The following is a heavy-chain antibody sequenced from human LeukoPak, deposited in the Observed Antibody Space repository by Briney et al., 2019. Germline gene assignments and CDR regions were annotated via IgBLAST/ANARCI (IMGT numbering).Heavy chain of an antibody. CDR1: GYTLTELS. V-gene: IGHV1-24*01. D-gene: IGHD3-10*01. CDR3: ATSGLWFGGRDYFGY. CDR2: FDPEDGET. Sequence: ASVKVSCKVSGYTLTELSMHWVRQAPGKGLEWMGGFDPEDGETIYAQKFQGRVTMTEDTSTDTAYMELSSLRSEDTAVYYCATSGLWFGGRDYFGYWGQGTLVTVSS. J-gene: IGHJ4*02.